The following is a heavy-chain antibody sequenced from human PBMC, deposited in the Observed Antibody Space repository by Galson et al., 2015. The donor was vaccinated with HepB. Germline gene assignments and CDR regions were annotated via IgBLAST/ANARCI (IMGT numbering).Heavy chain of an antibody. CDR3: TRPHYTVYGDYEEIDY. V-gene: IGHV3-49*04. CDR2: IRSKAYGGTA. CDR1: GFTFGDYA. Sequence: SLRLSCAASGFTFGDYAMSWVRQAPGKGLEWVGFIRSKAYGGTAEYAASVKGRFTISRDDSKSIAYLQMNSLKTEDTAVYYCTRPHYTVYGDYEEIDYWGQGTLVTVSS. J-gene: IGHJ4*02. D-gene: IGHD4-17*01.